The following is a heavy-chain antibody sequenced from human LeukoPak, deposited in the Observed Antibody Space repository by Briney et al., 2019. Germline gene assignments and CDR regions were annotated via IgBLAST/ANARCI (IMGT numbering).Heavy chain of an antibody. CDR1: GFALSSHW. V-gene: IGHV3-7*01. CDR2: VNRDGSEK. CDR3: ARDSELDAFDY. D-gene: IGHD1-7*01. Sequence: GGSLRLSCAASGFALSSHWMTWVRQVPGRGPEWVANVNRDGSEKYYVDSVKGRFTISRDNAKNSLYLQMNSLRAEDTAVYYCARDSELDAFDYWGQGTLVTVSS. J-gene: IGHJ4*02.